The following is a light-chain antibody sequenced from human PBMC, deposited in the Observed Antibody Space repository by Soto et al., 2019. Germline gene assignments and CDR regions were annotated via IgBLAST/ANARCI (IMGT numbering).Light chain of an antibody. CDR2: GAS. CDR1: QSVSSN. CDR3: QHYNNWPPYT. J-gene: IGKJ2*01. Sequence: EIVMTQSPATLSVSPGERATLSCRASQSVSSNLAWYQQKPGQAPRLLIYGASTRATGIPSRFSGSGSGTEFNLTISSLQSEDFAFYYCQHYNNWPPYTFGQGTKLDIK. V-gene: IGKV3-15*01.